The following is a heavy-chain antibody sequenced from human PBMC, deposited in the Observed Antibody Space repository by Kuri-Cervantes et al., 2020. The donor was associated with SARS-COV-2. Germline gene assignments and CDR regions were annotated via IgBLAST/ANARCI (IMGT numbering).Heavy chain of an antibody. Sequence: GESLKISCAASGFTFSSYWMHWVRQAPGKGLVWVSRINSDGSSTSYADSVKGRFTISRDNSKNTLYLQMNSLRAEDTAVYYCARDSDIVVVPAAILGGTLDYWGQGTLVTVSS. CDR3: ARDSDIVVVPAAILGGTLDY. CDR2: INSDGSST. D-gene: IGHD2-2*02. CDR1: GFTFSSYW. J-gene: IGHJ4*02. V-gene: IGHV3-74*01.